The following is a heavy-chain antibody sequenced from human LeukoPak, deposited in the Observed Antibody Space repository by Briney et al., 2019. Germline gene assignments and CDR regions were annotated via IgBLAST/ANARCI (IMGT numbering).Heavy chain of an antibody. D-gene: IGHD5-12*01. V-gene: IGHV4-39*01. Sequence: PSETLSLTCTVSGGSISSSSYYWGWIRQPPGKGLEWIGSIYYSGSTYYNPSLKSRVTISVDTSKNQFSLKLSSVTAADTAVYYCARLVYIVATINVDYWGQGTLVTVSS. CDR2: IYYSGST. CDR3: ARLVYIVATINVDY. CDR1: GGSISSSSYY. J-gene: IGHJ4*02.